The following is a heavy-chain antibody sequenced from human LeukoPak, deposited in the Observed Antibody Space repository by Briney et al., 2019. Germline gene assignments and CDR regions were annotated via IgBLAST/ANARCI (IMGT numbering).Heavy chain of an antibody. CDR3: ARDFGDWRTDY. D-gene: IGHD2-21*02. Sequence: TSETLSLTCTVSGGSISSRTYYWAWIRQPPGKGLEWIGSINYSGKITYNPSLKSRVTVSLDTSKNQFSLTLSSVTAADTAVYYCARDFGDWRTDYWGQGTLVTVSS. V-gene: IGHV4-39*07. CDR2: INYSGKI. CDR1: GGSISSRTYY. J-gene: IGHJ4*02.